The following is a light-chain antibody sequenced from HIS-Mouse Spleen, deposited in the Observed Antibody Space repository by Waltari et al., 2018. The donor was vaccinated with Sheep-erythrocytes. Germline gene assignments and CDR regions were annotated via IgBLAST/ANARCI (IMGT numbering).Light chain of an antibody. V-gene: IGLV3-1*01. CDR2: QDS. CDR3: QAWDSRTWV. CDR1: KLGDKY. Sequence: SYELTQPPSVSVSPGQTASITCSGDKLGDKYACWYQQKPGQSPVLVIYQDSKRPSGIPGRFSGSISGNTATLTISGTQAMDGADYYCQAWDSRTWVFGGGTKLTVL. J-gene: IGLJ3*02.